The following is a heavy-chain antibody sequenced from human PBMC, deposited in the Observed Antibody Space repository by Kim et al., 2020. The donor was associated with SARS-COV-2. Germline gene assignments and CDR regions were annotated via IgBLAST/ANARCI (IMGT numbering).Heavy chain of an antibody. V-gene: IGHV1-69*01. D-gene: IGHD1-26*01. J-gene: IGHJ4*02. Sequence: CQGRVTINADESTSTAYMELSSLRSEDTAVYYCARDLPEVGATQEYYFDYWGQGTLVTVSS. CDR3: ARDLPEVGATQEYYFDY.